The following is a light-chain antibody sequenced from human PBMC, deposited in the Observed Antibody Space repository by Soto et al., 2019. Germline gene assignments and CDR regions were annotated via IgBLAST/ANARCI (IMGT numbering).Light chain of an antibody. V-gene: IGLV1-44*01. CDR2: SNN. Sequence: QSVLTQPPSASGTPGQRVTISCSGSSSNIGGNTVNWYQQLPGTAPQLLMYSNNLRPSGVPDRFSGSKSGTSASLAISGLQSEDEADYYCAAWDDSLNGPVLGGGTQLTVL. CDR1: SSNIGGNT. J-gene: IGLJ2*01. CDR3: AAWDDSLNGPV.